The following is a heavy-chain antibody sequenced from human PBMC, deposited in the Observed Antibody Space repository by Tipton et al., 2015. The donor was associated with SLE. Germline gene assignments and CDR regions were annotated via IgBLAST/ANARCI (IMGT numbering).Heavy chain of an antibody. V-gene: IGHV1-69*05. Sequence: QLVQSGAEVKKPGSSVKVSCKASGGTFSSYAISWVRQAPGQGLEWMGGIIPILGIANYAKKFQGRVTITTGESTSTSYMELSSLRAEDTAVYYCARGRRAVAHPSSPGGYYFDCWGPGTLVTVSS. J-gene: IGHJ4*02. CDR1: GGTFSSYA. CDR3: ARGRRAVAHPSSPGGYYFDC. CDR2: IIPILGIA. D-gene: IGHD6-19*01.